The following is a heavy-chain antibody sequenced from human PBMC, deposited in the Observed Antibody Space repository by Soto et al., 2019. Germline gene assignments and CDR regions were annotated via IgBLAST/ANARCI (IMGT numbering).Heavy chain of an antibody. CDR1: GFTFSSYW. CDR3: ARGRYIITGWFDY. V-gene: IGHV3-7*01. CDR2: IKQDGSER. Sequence: GWSLRLSCAASGFTFSSYWMSLVRQAPGKGLEWVANIKQDGSERYYVDSVKGRFTISRDNAKNSLYLQMNSLRAEDTAVYYCARGRYIITGWFDYWGQGTLVTVS. J-gene: IGHJ4*02. D-gene: IGHD3-16*02.